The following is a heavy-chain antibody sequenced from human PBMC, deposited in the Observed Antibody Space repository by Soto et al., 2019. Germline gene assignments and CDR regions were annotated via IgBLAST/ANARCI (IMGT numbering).Heavy chain of an antibody. CDR3: ARDIPYDFWSGYYTYFDY. D-gene: IGHD3-3*01. CDR1: GYTFTSYA. CDR2: INAGNGNT. J-gene: IGHJ4*02. V-gene: IGHV1-3*01. Sequence: GASVKVSCKASGYTFTSYAMHWVRQAPGQRLEWMGWINAGNGNTKYSQKFQGRVTITRDTSASTAYMELSSLRSEDTAVYYCARDIPYDFWSGYYTYFDYWGQGTLVTVSS.